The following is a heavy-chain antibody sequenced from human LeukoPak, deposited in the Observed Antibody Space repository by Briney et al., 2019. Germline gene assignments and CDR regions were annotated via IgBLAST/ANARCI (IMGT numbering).Heavy chain of an antibody. CDR1: GFTFSSYA. CDR3: AKVREDYGENGDDY. V-gene: IGHV3-23*01. CDR2: ISGSGGST. Sequence: GGSLRLSCAASGFTFSSYAMSWVRQAPGKGLEWVSAISGSGGSTYYADSVKGRFTISRDNSKNTLYLQMNSLRAEDTAVYYCAKVREDYGENGDDYWGQGTLVTVSS. J-gene: IGHJ4*02. D-gene: IGHD4-17*01.